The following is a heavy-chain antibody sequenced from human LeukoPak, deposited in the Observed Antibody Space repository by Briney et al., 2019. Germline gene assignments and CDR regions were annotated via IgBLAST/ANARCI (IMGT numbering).Heavy chain of an antibody. D-gene: IGHD5-12*01. CDR3: ARRGGYDPGAFDI. CDR2: IHPSDSYI. V-gene: IGHV5-10-1*01. J-gene: IGHJ3*02. CDR1: GYSFSSYW. Sequence: GGSLRLSCKGSGYSFSSYWISWARQMPGKGLEWMGRIHPSDSYINYSPSFQGHVTISADKSVSTAYLQWSSPKATDTAMYYCARRGGYDPGAFDIWGQGTMVTVSS.